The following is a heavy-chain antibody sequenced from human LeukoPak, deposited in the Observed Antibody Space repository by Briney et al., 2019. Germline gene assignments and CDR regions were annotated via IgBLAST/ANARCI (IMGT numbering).Heavy chain of an antibody. Sequence: SETLSLTCAVSGVSISGGSNYYWGWIRQSPGQGLEWIGSVYYSGSTYYNPSLKSRVTMSVDTPKNQFSLKLSSVTAADTAAYYCARHGRKSYVSWFDPWGQGYLVSVSS. CDR1: GVSISGGSNYY. V-gene: IGHV4-39*01. CDR2: VYYSGST. D-gene: IGHD3-10*02. CDR3: ARHGRKSYVSWFDP. J-gene: IGHJ5*02.